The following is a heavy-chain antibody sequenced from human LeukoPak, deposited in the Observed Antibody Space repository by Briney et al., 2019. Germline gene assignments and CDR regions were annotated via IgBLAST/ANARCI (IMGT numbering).Heavy chain of an antibody. J-gene: IGHJ4*02. CDR1: GFTFSSYG. CDR2: ISYDGSNK. D-gene: IGHD5-18*01. V-gene: IGHV3-30*03. Sequence: GRSLRLSCAASGFTFSSYGMHWVRQAPGKGLEWVAVISYDGSNKYYADSVKGRFTISRDNSKNTLYLQMNSLRDEDTTVYYCAREGYSYGRNYFDYWGQGTLVTVSS. CDR3: AREGYSYGRNYFDY.